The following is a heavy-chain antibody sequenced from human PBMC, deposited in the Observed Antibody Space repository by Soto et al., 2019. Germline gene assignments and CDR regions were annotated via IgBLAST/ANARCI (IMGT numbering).Heavy chain of an antibody. D-gene: IGHD2-2*01. V-gene: IGHV4-59*01. J-gene: IGHJ6*02. CDR1: GGSISKYY. CDR2: IYYIGST. CDR3: ARDGGYCTSASCYGGDYGMDV. Sequence: QVQLQESGPGLVKPSETLSLTCTVSGGSISKYYWSWIRQSPGKGLEWIGSIYYIGSTKYNPSLKSRVTRSLDTSKNQFSLRLSSVTAADTAMYYCARDGGYCTSASCYGGDYGMDVWGQGTTVTVSS.